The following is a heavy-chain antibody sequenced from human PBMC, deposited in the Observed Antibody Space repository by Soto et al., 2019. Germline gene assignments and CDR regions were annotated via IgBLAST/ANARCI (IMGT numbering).Heavy chain of an antibody. CDR2: INHSGST. J-gene: IGHJ4*02. V-gene: IGHV4-34*01. Sequence: SETLSLTCAVYGGSFSGYYWSWIRQPPGKGLEWIGEINHSGSTNYNPSLKSRVTISVDTSKNQFSLKLSSVTAADTAVYYCARGQREDTVTTYDYWGQGTLVTVSS. D-gene: IGHD4-17*01. CDR1: GGSFSGYY. CDR3: ARGQREDTVTTYDY.